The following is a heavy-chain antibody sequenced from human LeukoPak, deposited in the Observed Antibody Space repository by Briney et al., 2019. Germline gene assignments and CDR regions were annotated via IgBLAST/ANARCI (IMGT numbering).Heavy chain of an antibody. CDR1: GYTFTGYY. V-gene: IGHV1-2*02. Sequence: ASVKVSCKASGYTFTGYYIHWVRQAPGQGLEWMGWINPNSGGTNYAQKFQGRVTMTRDTSISSIYMELSRLRSDDTAVYYCASRFCGGGTCYSGLAYWGQGTLVTVSS. CDR2: INPNSGGT. D-gene: IGHD2-15*01. J-gene: IGHJ4*02. CDR3: ASRFCGGGTCYSGLAY.